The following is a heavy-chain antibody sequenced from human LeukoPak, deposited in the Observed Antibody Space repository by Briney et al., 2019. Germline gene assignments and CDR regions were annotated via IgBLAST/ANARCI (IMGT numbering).Heavy chain of an antibody. D-gene: IGHD5-12*01. V-gene: IGHV3-30*02. CDR1: GFTFSSYW. CDR2: IRYDGSNK. Sequence: GGSLRLPCAASGFTFSSYWMSWVRQAPGKGLEWVAFIRYDGSNKYYADSVKGRFTISRDNSKNTLYLQINSLRAEDTAVYYCAKVIGWLRFHYFDYWGQGTLVTVSS. J-gene: IGHJ4*02. CDR3: AKVIGWLRFHYFDY.